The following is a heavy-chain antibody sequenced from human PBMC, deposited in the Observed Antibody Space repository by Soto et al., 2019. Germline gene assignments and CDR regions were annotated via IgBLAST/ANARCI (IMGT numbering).Heavy chain of an antibody. CDR1: GYSFTSYW. V-gene: IGHV5-10-1*01. J-gene: IGHJ6*02. CDR3: ARHMNGDFVYYYYGMDF. D-gene: IGHD4-17*01. Sequence: PGESLKISCKGSGYSFTSYWISWVRQMPGKGLEWMGRIDPSDSYTNYSPSFQGHVTISADKSISTAYLQWSSLKASDTAMYYCARHMNGDFVYYYYGMDFWGQGTTVTVSS. CDR2: IDPSDSYT.